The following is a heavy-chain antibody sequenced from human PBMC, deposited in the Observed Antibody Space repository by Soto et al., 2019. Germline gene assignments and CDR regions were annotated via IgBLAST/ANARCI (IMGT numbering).Heavy chain of an antibody. Sequence: QITLKESGPTLVKPTQTLTLTCTFSGFSLSTSGVGVGWIRQPPGKALEWLALIYWDDDKRYSPSLKSRLTIPKETSKNQVVLTMTNMDPVDTATYYCAPRNDYRDYVFWFDPWGQGTLVTVSS. J-gene: IGHJ5*02. CDR3: APRNDYRDYVFWFDP. CDR2: IYWDDDK. V-gene: IGHV2-5*02. CDR1: GFSLSTSGVG. D-gene: IGHD4-17*01.